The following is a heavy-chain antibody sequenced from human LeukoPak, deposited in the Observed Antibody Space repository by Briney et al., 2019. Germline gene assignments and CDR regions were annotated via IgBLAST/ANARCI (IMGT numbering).Heavy chain of an antibody. J-gene: IGHJ4*02. CDR3: ARDSEVRRNLWHY. CDR2: IIPIFGTA. CDR1: GGTFSSYA. Sequence: SVKVSCKASGGTFSSYAISWVRQAPGQGLEWMGGIIPIFGTANYAQKFQGRVTITADESTSTVYMELSSLRSEDTAVYYCARDSEVRRNLWHYWGQGTLVTVSS. D-gene: IGHD3-10*01. V-gene: IGHV1-69*13.